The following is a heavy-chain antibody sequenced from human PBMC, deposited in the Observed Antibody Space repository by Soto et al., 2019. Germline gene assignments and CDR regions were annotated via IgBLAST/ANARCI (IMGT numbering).Heavy chain of an antibody. CDR1: GFTFSSYA. CDR3: AKDPGSSGWRDY. Sequence: EVPLLESGGGLVQPGGSLRLSCAASGFTFSSYAMSWVRQAPGKGLEWVSAISGSGGSTYYADSVKGRFTISRDNSKNTLYLQMNSLRAEDTAVYYCAKDPGSSGWRDYWGQGTLVTVSS. J-gene: IGHJ4*02. CDR2: ISGSGGST. V-gene: IGHV3-23*01. D-gene: IGHD6-19*01.